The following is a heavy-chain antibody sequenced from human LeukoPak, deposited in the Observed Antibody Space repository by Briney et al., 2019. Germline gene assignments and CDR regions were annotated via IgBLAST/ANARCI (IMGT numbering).Heavy chain of an antibody. CDR2: TIPSFGRG. D-gene: IGHD1-26*01. Sequence: SGVKVTCSASACTFTSYAIGWGRHAHAPGIEWMGGTIPSFGRGNYAQKFQGRVTITTHESTSTTYMELSSLRSENTAVYYCARVGSLVGSNIYYDYYMEVWGKGTTVTVSS. J-gene: IGHJ6*03. CDR1: ACTFTSYA. V-gene: IGHV1-69*05. CDR3: ARVGSLVGSNIYYDYYMEV.